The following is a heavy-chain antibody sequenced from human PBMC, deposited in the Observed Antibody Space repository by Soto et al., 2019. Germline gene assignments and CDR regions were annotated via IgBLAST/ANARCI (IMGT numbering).Heavy chain of an antibody. CDR1: GYSFTSYW. Sequence: PGESLKISCKGSGYSFTSYWIGWVRQMPGKGLEWMGIIYPGDSDTRYSPSFQGQVTISADKSISTAYLQWSSLKASDTAMYYCARRIQRVPAASSIIWFDPWGQGTLVTVSS. CDR3: ARRIQRVPAASSIIWFDP. V-gene: IGHV5-51*01. CDR2: IYPGDSDT. D-gene: IGHD2-2*01. J-gene: IGHJ5*02.